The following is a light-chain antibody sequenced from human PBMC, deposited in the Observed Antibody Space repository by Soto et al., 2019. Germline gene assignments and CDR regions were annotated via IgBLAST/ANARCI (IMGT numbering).Light chain of an antibody. CDR3: QQYNKWPRT. CDR2: DAS. Sequence: EIVLTQSPGTLSLSPGERATLSCRASQSVSSSYLAWYQQKPGQAPRLLIYDASIRATGLPARFGGSGSGTEFFLTISSLQSGDFAMYYCQQYNKWPRTFGQGTKVDIK. V-gene: IGKV3-15*01. J-gene: IGKJ1*01. CDR1: QSVSSSY.